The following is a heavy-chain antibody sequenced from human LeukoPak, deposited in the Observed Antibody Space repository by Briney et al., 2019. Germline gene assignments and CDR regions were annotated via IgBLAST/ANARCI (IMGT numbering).Heavy chain of an antibody. D-gene: IGHD6-13*01. CDR1: GFTFSSYA. J-gene: IGHJ4*02. Sequence: GGSLRLSCAASGFTFSSYATSWVRQAPGKGLEWVSAISGSGGSTYYADSVKGRFTISRDNSKNTLYLQMNSLRAEDTAVYYCARGYSSSWYYFAYWGQGTLVTVSS. V-gene: IGHV3-23*01. CDR2: ISGSGGST. CDR3: ARGYSSSWYYFAY.